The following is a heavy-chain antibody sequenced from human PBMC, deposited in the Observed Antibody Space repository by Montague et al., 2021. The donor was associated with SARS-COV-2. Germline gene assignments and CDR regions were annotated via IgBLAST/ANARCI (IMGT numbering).Heavy chain of an antibody. Sequence: SETLSLTCAVYDGSFSDYSWTWIRQPPGKGLEWIGEINHRGSTNYNPSLKSRVTISVDTSKNQFSLKMTSVTAADTAVYYCARGRQHINMVVVVVTGGEYYFDFWGQGTWSPSPQ. D-gene: IGHD3-22*01. CDR1: DGSFSDYS. J-gene: IGHJ4*02. CDR2: INHRGST. CDR3: ARGRQHINMVVVVVTGGEYYFDF. V-gene: IGHV4-34*01.